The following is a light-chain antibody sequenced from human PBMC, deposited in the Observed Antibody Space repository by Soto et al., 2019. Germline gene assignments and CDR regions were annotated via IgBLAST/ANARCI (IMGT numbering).Light chain of an antibody. J-gene: IGLJ2*01. Sequence: QSALTQPPSASGSPGQSVTISCTGTSSDVGGYNYVSLYQQHPGKAPKLMIYEVSKWPSGVPDRFSGSKSGNTASLTVSGLQAEDEADYDCSSYAGSNNLVVFGGGTKLTVL. CDR2: EVS. CDR3: SSYAGSNNLVV. CDR1: SSDVGGYNY. V-gene: IGLV2-8*01.